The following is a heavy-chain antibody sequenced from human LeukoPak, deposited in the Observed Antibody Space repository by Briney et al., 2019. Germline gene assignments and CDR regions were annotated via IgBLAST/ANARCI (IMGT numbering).Heavy chain of an antibody. V-gene: IGHV3-21*01. D-gene: IGHD1-26*01. CDR3: ARDPYSGNYGNYYYYYMDV. CDR1: GFPFRNYN. J-gene: IGHJ6*03. CDR2: ITSSGTYN. Sequence: GGSPRLSCAASGFPFRNYNMNWVRQAPGKAMEWVSSITSSGTYNFYADSVRGRFTISRDNAKNSLYLQMDSLGPEDTAVYYCARDPYSGNYGNYYYYYMDVWGKGTTVTISS.